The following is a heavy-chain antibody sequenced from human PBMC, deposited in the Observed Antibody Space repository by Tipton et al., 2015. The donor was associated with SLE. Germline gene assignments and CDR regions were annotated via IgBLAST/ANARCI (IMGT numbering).Heavy chain of an antibody. D-gene: IGHD3-22*01. CDR1: GGSISRYY. Sequence: TLSLTCTVSGGSISRYYWSWIRQPPGQRLEWIGYIHYSGSTKYSPSLKSRVTMSVDTSKNQFSLNLSSVTAADTAVYYCARGGIYHDYSGNFDYWGQGTLVSASS. J-gene: IGHJ4*02. V-gene: IGHV4-59*01. CDR2: IHYSGST. CDR3: ARGGIYHDYSGNFDY.